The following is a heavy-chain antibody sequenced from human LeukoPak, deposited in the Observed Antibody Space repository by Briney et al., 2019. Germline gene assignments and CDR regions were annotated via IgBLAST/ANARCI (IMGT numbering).Heavy chain of an antibody. CDR3: ARAGRGEWFDP. CDR2: THTSGNT. J-gene: IGHJ5*02. D-gene: IGHD3-16*01. Sequence: SQTLSLTCTVSGDSISSSSSYYWSWIRQPAGKGLEWIGRTHTSGNTNYNPSLKSRVTISVDTSKNQFSLKLSSVTAADTAVYYCARAGRGEWFDPWGQGTLVTVSS. V-gene: IGHV4-61*02. CDR1: GDSISSSSSYY.